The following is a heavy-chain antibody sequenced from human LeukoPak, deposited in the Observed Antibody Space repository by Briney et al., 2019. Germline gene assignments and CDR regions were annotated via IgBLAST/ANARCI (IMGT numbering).Heavy chain of an antibody. CDR3: VKGSAVPDAYYYYGMDV. J-gene: IGHJ6*04. Sequence: GGSLRLSCSGSGSTFSSYAMHWVRQAPGKGLEYVSAISSNRGSTYYADSVKGRFTISRDNSKNTLYVQMSSLRAEDTAVYYCVKGSAVPDAYYYYGMDVWGKGTTVTVSS. D-gene: IGHD3-3*01. V-gene: IGHV3-64*05. CDR2: ISSNRGST. CDR1: GSTFSSYA.